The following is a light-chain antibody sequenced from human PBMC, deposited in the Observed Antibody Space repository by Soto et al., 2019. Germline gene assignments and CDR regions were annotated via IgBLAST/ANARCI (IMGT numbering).Light chain of an antibody. V-gene: IGKV3-11*01. J-gene: IGKJ4*01. Sequence: EIVLTQSPATLSLSPGERATLSCRASQSVRNDLVWYHQKPGQAPRVLIYSASNRATGIPARFSGSGSGTDFPLTISSLEPEDFAVYYCQRRTNWPPTFGGGTKVEMK. CDR3: QRRTNWPPT. CDR2: SAS. CDR1: QSVRND.